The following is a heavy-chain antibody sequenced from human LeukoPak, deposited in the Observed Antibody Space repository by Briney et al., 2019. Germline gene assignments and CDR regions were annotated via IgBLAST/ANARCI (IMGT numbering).Heavy chain of an antibody. CDR3: ARSHPHPWRRAWFGELSY. D-gene: IGHD3-10*01. Sequence: PGGSLRLSCAASGFTFSSYSMNWVRQAPGKGLEWVSYISSSSSTIYYADSVKGRFTISRDNAKNSLYLQMNSLRAEDTAVYYCARSHPHPWRRAWFGELSYWGQGTLVTVSS. CDR2: ISSSSSTI. J-gene: IGHJ4*02. V-gene: IGHV3-48*01. CDR1: GFTFSSYS.